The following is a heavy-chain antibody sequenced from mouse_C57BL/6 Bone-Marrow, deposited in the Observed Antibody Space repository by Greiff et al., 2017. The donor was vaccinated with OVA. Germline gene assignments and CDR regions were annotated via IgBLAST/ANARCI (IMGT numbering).Heavy chain of an antibody. CDR3: ARGPYYFDY. V-gene: IGHV3-6*01. Sequence: ESGPGLVKPSQSLSLTCSVTGYSITSGYYWNWIRQFPGNKLEWMGYISYDGSNNYNPSLKNRISITRDTSKNQFFLKLNSVTTEDTATYYCARGPYYFDYWGRGTALTVSS. CDR1: GYSITSGYY. CDR2: ISYDGSN. J-gene: IGHJ2*01.